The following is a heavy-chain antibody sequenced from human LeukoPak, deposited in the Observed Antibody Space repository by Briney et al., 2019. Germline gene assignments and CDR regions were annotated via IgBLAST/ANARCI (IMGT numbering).Heavy chain of an antibody. CDR3: AKEGIAAAGTRDAFDI. J-gene: IGHJ3*02. CDR2: ISGSGGST. V-gene: IGHV3-23*01. D-gene: IGHD6-13*01. Sequence: GGSLRLSCAASGFTFSSYAMSWVRQAPGKGLEWVSAISGSGGSTYYADSVKGRFTISRDNSKNTLYLQMNSLRAEDTAVYYCAKEGIAAAGTRDAFDIWGQGTMVTVSS. CDR1: GFTFSSYA.